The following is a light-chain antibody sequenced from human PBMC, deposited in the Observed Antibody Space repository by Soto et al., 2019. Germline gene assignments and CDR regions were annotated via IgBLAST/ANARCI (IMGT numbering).Light chain of an antibody. V-gene: IGLV2-14*01. CDR3: SSYTSSGTWV. Sequence: QSVLTQPASVSGSPGQSITISCTGTSSDVGGYKFVSWYQHHPGKAPKLMIYEISNRPPGVSDRFSGSKSGNTASLTISGLQAEDEADYYCSSYTSSGTWVFGGGTKVTVL. CDR1: SSDVGGYKF. CDR2: EIS. J-gene: IGLJ3*02.